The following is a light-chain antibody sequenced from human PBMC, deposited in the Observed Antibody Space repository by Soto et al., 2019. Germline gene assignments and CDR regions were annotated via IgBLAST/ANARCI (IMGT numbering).Light chain of an antibody. CDR2: GAS. V-gene: IGKV1-39*01. J-gene: IGKJ2*01. Sequence: IQMTQSPSSLSASVGDSVTVTCRASQSINIYLNWYQQKPGKAPPLLIYGASSLQSGVPSRFTGGGSRTDFTLTISSLQPEEFATYYCQQSYSSPYTFGQGTKLEIK. CDR1: QSINIY. CDR3: QQSYSSPYT.